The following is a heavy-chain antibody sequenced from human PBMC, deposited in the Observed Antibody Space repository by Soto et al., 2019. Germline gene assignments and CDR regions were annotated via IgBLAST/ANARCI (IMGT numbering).Heavy chain of an antibody. J-gene: IGHJ6*02. D-gene: IGHD3-10*01. CDR2: IIAGIGNA. Sequence: VKVSCKASGYTFTNYAVHWVRQAPGQRLEWMGGIIAGIGNAKYAQKFQGRVTITADESTSTAYMELSSLRSEDTAVYYCASRGDTMVRGVPRNYYYYYGMDVWGQGTTVTVSS. CDR1: GYTFTNYA. V-gene: IGHV1-3*01. CDR3: ASRGDTMVRGVPRNYYYYYGMDV.